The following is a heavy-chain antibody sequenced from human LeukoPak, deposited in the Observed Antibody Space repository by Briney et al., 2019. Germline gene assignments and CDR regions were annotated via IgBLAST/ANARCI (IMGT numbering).Heavy chain of an antibody. Sequence: GGALRLCCAASGFTFSNYARIWVRQAPGRGLEWVSAIRSGGGGTLYADSVKGRFTISRDNSKNTLFLQMNNMRAEDTAVYYCARDPNGDYVGAFEMWGPGTKVTVS. CDR1: GFTFSNYA. V-gene: IGHV3-23*01. CDR3: ARDPNGDYVGAFEM. D-gene: IGHD4-17*01. CDR2: IRSGGGGT. J-gene: IGHJ3*02.